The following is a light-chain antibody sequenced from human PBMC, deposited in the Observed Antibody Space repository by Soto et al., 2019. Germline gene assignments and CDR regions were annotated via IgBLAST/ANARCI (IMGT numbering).Light chain of an antibody. Sequence: EIVLTQSPATLSLSPGARATLSCGASQSVSSSYLAWYQQKPGQAPRLLIYGLSIRAPGIPTRFTVSGSGTEFTLTITSLQSEDFGVYYCQQYYDWPTVGQGTKVDIK. CDR2: GLS. CDR1: QSVSSSY. CDR3: QQYYDWPT. V-gene: IGKV3-15*01. J-gene: IGKJ1*01.